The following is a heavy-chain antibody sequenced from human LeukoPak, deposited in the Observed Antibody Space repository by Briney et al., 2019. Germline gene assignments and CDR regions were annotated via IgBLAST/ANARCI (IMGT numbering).Heavy chain of an antibody. CDR1: GGS. V-gene: IGHV4-59*01. Sequence: NPSETLSLTCTVSGGSWSWIRQPPGKGLEWIGCIYYSGSTNYNPSLKSRVTISVDTSKNQLSLRLGSVTAADTAVYYCASGNWRYYFGYWGQGTLVTVSS. J-gene: IGHJ4*02. D-gene: IGHD1-1*01. CDR2: IYYSGST. CDR3: ASGNWRYYFGY.